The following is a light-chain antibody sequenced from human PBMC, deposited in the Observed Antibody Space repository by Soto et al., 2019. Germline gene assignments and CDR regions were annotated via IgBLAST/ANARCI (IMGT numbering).Light chain of an antibody. J-gene: IGKJ5*01. CDR1: QSIGRN. CDR2: GAS. V-gene: IGKV3-20*01. Sequence: TQSPASLSASVGDIFTISCRASQSIGRNLNWYQQKPGQAPRLLIYGASSRATGIPDRFSGSGSGTDFTLTISRLEPEDFAVYYCQQYGSSPLITFGQGTRLEIK. CDR3: QQYGSSPLIT.